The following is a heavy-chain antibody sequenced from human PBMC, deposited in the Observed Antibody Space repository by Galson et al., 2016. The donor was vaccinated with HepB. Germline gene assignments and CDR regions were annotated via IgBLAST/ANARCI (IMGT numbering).Heavy chain of an antibody. J-gene: IGHJ6*02. CDR1: GFTFSSYG. CDR3: AKDYCSDTCHLGRWNV. V-gene: IGHV3-30*18. D-gene: IGHD2-15*01. Sequence: SLRLSCAASGFTFSSYGMRWVRQAPGKGLEWVAFISYDGSNKKYADSVKGRFTISRDNSKNTLYLQMNSLRPEDTAIYYCAKDYCSDTCHLGRWNVWGQGTPVTVSS. CDR2: ISYDGSNK.